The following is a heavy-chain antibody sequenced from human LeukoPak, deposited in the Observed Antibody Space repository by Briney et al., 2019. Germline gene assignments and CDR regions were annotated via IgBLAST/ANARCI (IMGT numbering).Heavy chain of an antibody. Sequence: GGSLRLSCAASGFTFSSYWMTWVRQAPGKGLEWVSVIYSGGSTYYADSVKGRFTISRHNSKNTLYLQMNSLRAEDTAVYYCARWVAAAGTPYYFDYWGQGTLVTVSS. J-gene: IGHJ4*02. V-gene: IGHV3-53*04. CDR2: IYSGGST. D-gene: IGHD6-13*01. CDR3: ARWVAAAGTPYYFDY. CDR1: GFTFSSYW.